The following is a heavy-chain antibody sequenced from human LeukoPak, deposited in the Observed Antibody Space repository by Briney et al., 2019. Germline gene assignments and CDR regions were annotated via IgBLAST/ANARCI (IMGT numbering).Heavy chain of an antibody. CDR3: AGRGLTTGWTFDY. V-gene: IGHV4-4*07. Sequence: SETLSLTCSVSGGSISTYYWSWIRQPAGKGLEWIAQIHTSGSTNFNPSLKSRVSISMDTPNNQFSLMISSVTAADTAIYYCAGRGLTTGWTFDYWGHGTLVTVSS. CDR1: GGSISTYY. CDR2: IHTSGST. D-gene: IGHD6-19*01. J-gene: IGHJ4*01.